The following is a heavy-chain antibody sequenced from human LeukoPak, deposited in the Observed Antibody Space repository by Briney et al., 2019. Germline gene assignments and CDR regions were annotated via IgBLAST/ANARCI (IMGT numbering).Heavy chain of an antibody. CDR1: GFTFSSYA. CDR2: ISYDGSNK. CDR3: ARDSDEGPLSY. D-gene: IGHD3-10*01. J-gene: IGHJ4*02. V-gene: IGHV3-30-3*01. Sequence: PGGSLRLSCAASGFTFSSYAMHWVRQAPGKGLEWVAVISYDGSNKYYADSVKGRFTISRDNSKNTLYLQMNSLRAEDTAVYYCARDSDEGPLSYWGQGTLVTVSS.